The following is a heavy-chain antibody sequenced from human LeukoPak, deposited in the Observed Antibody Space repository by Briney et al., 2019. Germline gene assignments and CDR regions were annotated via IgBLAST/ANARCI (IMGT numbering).Heavy chain of an antibody. V-gene: IGHV1-2*02. CDR3: ARSGITVSEVIIKYTMDV. CDR2: INPNSGGT. J-gene: IGHJ6*02. CDR1: GYTFTGYY. D-gene: IGHD3-3*01. Sequence: ASVKVSCKASGYTFTGYYMHWVRQAPGQGLEWMGWINPNSGGTNYAQKFQGRVTMTRDTSISTAYIELSRLTSDDTAVYYCARSGITVSEVIIKYTMDVWGQGTTVTVSS.